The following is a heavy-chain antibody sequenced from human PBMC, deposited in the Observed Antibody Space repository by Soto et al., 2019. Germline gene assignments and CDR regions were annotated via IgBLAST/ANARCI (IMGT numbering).Heavy chain of an antibody. Sequence: SETLSLTCAVYGGSFSGYYWSWIRQPPGKGLEWIGEINHSGSTNYNPSLKSRVTISVDTSKNQFSLKLSSVTAADTAVYYCARARKRYYYDSSGTFDYWGQGTLVTVSS. J-gene: IGHJ4*02. CDR2: INHSGST. CDR1: GGSFSGYY. D-gene: IGHD3-22*01. V-gene: IGHV4-34*01. CDR3: ARARKRYYYDSSGTFDY.